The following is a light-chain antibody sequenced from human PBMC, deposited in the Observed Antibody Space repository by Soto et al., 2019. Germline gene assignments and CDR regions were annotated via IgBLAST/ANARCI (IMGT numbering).Light chain of an antibody. Sequence: DIPMTQSPSSLSASVGDRVTITCQASQDISNYLNWYQHIPGKAPQLLIYDASNLKTGVPSRFSGNGSGTDFTFTISSLQPEDIATYYCQQYDNLPYTFGQGTKLEIK. CDR2: DAS. J-gene: IGKJ2*01. CDR1: QDISNY. V-gene: IGKV1-33*01. CDR3: QQYDNLPYT.